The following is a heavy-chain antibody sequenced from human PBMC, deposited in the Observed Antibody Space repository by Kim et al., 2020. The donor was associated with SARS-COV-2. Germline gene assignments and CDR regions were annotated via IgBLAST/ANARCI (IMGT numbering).Heavy chain of an antibody. Sequence: ASVKVSCKASGYTFTNNAISWVRQAPGQGLKWMGWINTDTGNPTYAQAFTRRFVFSVDTSVTTAYLQISSLEAEDTALYYCARVIWGTYRYTDYWGQGTLVTVSS. CDR3: ARVIWGTYRYTDY. CDR1: GYTFTNNA. V-gene: IGHV7-4-1*02. CDR2: INTDTGNP. D-gene: IGHD3-16*02. J-gene: IGHJ4*02.